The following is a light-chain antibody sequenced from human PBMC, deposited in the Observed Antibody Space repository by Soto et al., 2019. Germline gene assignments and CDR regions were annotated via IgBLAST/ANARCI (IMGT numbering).Light chain of an antibody. V-gene: IGKV3-20*01. CDR3: QQYGSSPRT. CDR2: GAS. J-gene: IGKJ1*01. CDR1: QSVCSSY. Sequence: EIVLTQSPGTLSLSPGERATLSCRASQSVCSSYLVWYQQKPGQAPRLLIYGASSSAAGIPDGFSVSGSETDFTLTISGLEPEDFAVYYCQQYGSSPRTFGQGTKAEIK.